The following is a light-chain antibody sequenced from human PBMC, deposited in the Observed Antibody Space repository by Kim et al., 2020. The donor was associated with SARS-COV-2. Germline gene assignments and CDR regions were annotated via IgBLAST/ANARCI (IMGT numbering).Light chain of an antibody. Sequence: QKVTISCSGSSSNIGNNYVSWYQHLPGTAPKLLIYDNNKRPSGIPDRFSGSKSGTSATLGITGLQTGDEADYYCGTWDDSLGAGLFGGGTQLTVL. CDR2: DNN. CDR3: GTWDDSLGAGL. J-gene: IGLJ3*02. CDR1: SSNIGNNY. V-gene: IGLV1-51*01.